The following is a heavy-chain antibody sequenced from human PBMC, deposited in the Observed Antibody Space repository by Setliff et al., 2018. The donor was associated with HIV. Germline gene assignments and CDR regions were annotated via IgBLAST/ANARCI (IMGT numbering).Heavy chain of an antibody. CDR3: AADLFTHSSGWRHFDY. V-gene: IGHV1-58*02. CDR1: GFTFTSSA. Sequence: SVKVSCKASGFTFTSSAMQWVRQARGQRLEWIGWVVVGSGNTNYAQKFQERVTITRDMSTSTAYMELSSLSSEDTAVYYCAADLFTHSSGWRHFDYWGQGTLVTVSS. D-gene: IGHD6-19*01. CDR2: VVVGSGNT. J-gene: IGHJ4*02.